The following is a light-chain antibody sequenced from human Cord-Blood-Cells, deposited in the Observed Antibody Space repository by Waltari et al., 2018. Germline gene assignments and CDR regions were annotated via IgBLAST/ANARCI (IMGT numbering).Light chain of an antibody. J-gene: IGLJ2*01. CDR3: SSYAVSNNVV. CDR1: SSDVGGYNY. V-gene: IGLV2-8*01. CDR2: EVS. Sequence: QSALTQPPSASGSPGQSVTISCTGTSSDVGGYNYVSWYQQHPGKAPKRLSYEVSKRPSGVPERFSGSKSGNTASLAVSGLQAEDEADYYCSSYAVSNNVVFGGGTKLTV.